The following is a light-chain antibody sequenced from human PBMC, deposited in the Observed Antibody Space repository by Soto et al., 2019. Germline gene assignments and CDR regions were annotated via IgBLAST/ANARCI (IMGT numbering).Light chain of an antibody. CDR2: DVS. CDR1: SSDVGGYNY. Sequence: QSVLTQPASVSGSPGQSITISCTGTSSDVGGYNYVSWYQQHPGKAPKLMIYDVSNRPSGVSNRFSGSKSGNTASLTISGLQAEDEADYYCCSYTGSSTPVVFGGGTQLTVL. J-gene: IGLJ2*01. V-gene: IGLV2-14*03. CDR3: CSYTGSSTPVV.